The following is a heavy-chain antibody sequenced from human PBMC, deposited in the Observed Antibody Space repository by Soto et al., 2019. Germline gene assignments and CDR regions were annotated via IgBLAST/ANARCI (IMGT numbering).Heavy chain of an antibody. Sequence: SETLSLTCTVSGGSISSGGYYWSWIRQHPGKGLEWIGYIYYSGSTYYNPSLKSRVTISVDTSKNQFSLKLSSVTAADTAVYYCARDNPTGGVDYYYYGMDVWGQGTTVTVSS. CDR3: ARDNPTGGVDYYYYGMDV. D-gene: IGHD2-15*01. CDR1: GGSISSGGYY. V-gene: IGHV4-31*03. J-gene: IGHJ6*02. CDR2: IYYSGST.